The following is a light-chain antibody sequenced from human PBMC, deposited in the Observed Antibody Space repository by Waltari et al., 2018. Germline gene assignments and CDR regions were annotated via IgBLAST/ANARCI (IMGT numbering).Light chain of an antibody. CDR3: QSYDSSLRGSV. CDR2: ANN. V-gene: IGLV1-40*01. J-gene: IGLJ2*01. Sequence: QSVLTQPPSVSGAPRQRVTISSTGCSPTIGAPYNVHWYQLSPGSAPKLIIYANNKRPSGVPDRFSASKSGASAFLAITGLQVEDEAEYFCQSYDSSLRGSVFGGGTKVTVL. CDR1: SPTIGAPYN.